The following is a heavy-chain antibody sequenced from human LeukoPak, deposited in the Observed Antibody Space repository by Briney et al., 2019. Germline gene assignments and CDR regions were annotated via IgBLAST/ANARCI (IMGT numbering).Heavy chain of an antibody. D-gene: IGHD3-22*01. Sequence: GGSLRLSCAASGFTVSSNYMSSVRQAPGKGLEWVSVIYSGGSTYYADSVKGRFTISRDNSKNTLYLQMNSLRAEDTAVYYCAIDLGTRDYYDSSGSAWGQGTLVTVSS. J-gene: IGHJ5*02. CDR3: AIDLGTRDYYDSSGSA. CDR1: GFTVSSNY. V-gene: IGHV3-53*01. CDR2: IYSGGST.